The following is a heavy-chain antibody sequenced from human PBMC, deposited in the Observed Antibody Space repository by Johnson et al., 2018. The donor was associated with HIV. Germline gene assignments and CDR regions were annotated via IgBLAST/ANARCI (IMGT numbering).Heavy chain of an antibody. CDR2: INSDGSNT. J-gene: IGHJ3*01. D-gene: IGHD3-22*01. CDR3: AREGTYYYDNSGYNDAFDV. Sequence: VQLVESGGGLVHPGGSLRLSCAASGFTFSSYWMHWVRQAPGKGLVWVSRINSDGSNTKYADSVKGRFTISSDNAKNTLYLQMNSLRAEDTAVYYCAREGTYYYDNSGYNDAFDVWGQGTMVTVSS. V-gene: IGHV3-74*03. CDR1: GFTFSSYW.